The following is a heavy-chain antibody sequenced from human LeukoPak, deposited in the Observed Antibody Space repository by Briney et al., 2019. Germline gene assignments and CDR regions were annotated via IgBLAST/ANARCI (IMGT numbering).Heavy chain of an antibody. CDR2: LNPRGGSQ. J-gene: IGHJ4*02. CDR1: GYTLTYYY. CDR3: ARAGYYDVSGDRLYYLEN. V-gene: IGHV1-46*01. D-gene: IGHD3-16*01. Sequence: ASVKVSCKASGYTLTYYYLHWVREAPGQGLEWVGILNPRGGSQTFAQKFQGRVTVTTDTSTSTVYLELSSLRSDDTAVYYCARAGYYDVSGDRLYYLENWGLGTPVTVSS.